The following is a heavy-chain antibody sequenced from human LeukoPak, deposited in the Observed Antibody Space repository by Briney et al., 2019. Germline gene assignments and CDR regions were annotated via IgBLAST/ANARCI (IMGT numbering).Heavy chain of an antibody. D-gene: IGHD3-10*01. CDR2: ISGSGGST. V-gene: IGHV3-23*01. CDR1: GFTFNSYA. J-gene: IGHJ4*02. Sequence: GGSVRLSCAASGFTFNSYAMSWVRQAPGNGLEWVSAISGSGGSTYYAHYVKGRFTIPRDNPKNTLYLQMNSLRAEDTAVYYCAKDPILYYYGSGGSVFDYWGQGTLVTVSS. CDR3: AKDPILYYYGSGGSVFDY.